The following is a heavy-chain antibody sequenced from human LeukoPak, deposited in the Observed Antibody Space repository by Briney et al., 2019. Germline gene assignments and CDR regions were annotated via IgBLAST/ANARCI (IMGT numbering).Heavy chain of an antibody. CDR2: MNPNSGNT. CDR3: ARVGPASLEDGYNFDY. V-gene: IGHV1-8*01. J-gene: IGHJ4*02. Sequence: ASVKVSCKASGYTSTSYDINWVRQATGQGLEWMGWMNPNSGNTGYAQKFQGRVTMTRNTSISTAYMELSSLRSEDTAVYYCARVGPASLEDGYNFDYWGQGTLVTVSS. CDR1: GYTSTSYD. D-gene: IGHD5-24*01.